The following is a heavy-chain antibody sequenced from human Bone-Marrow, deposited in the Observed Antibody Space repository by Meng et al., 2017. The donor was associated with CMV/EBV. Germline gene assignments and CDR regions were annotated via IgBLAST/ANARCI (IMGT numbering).Heavy chain of an antibody. Sequence: GEALKISCAASGFTFSSYAMNWVRQAPGKGLEWVSAISGSGGSTNYAGSVKGRFTISRDNSKNTLYLQMNSMRAEDTAVYYCAKFTSTSSSTTFSYYAMDVWGQGTTVTVSS. CDR3: AKFTSTSSSTTFSYYAMDV. CDR2: ISGSGGST. V-gene: IGHV3-23*01. D-gene: IGHD2-2*01. CDR1: GFTFSSYA. J-gene: IGHJ6*02.